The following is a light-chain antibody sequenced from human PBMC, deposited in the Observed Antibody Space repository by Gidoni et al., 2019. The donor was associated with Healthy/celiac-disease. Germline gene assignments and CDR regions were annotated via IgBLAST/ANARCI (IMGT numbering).Light chain of an antibody. J-gene: IGKJ3*01. Sequence: VSSTCRASQSISSYLHWYQQQPGKAPKLLIYAASSWQSGVPSRCSGSGSGTDFTLTISSLQAEDFATYYCQQRYSTHTFGPGTKVDIK. CDR1: QSISSY. CDR2: AAS. CDR3: QQRYSTHT. V-gene: IGKV1-39*01.